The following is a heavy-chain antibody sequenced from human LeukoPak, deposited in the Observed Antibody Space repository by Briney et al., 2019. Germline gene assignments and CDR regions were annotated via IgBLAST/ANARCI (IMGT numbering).Heavy chain of an antibody. V-gene: IGHV1-46*01. CDR1: GYTFTSNY. J-gene: IGHJ4*02. CDR3: ARDLENRVYMNY. CDR2: IYPRDGST. D-gene: IGHD3-3*01. Sequence: ASVKVSCKASGYTFTSNYIHWVRQAPGQGLEWMGMIYPRDGSTSYAQKFQGRVTMTRDTSTSTVYMELSSLRSEDTAVYYCARDLENRVYMNYWGQGTLVTVSS.